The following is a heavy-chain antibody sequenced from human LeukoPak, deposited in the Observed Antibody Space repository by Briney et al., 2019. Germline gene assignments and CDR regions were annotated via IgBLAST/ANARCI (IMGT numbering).Heavy chain of an antibody. CDR1: GYTFTNYY. J-gene: IGHJ6*03. CDR3: ARAEWLRTLYYYYYYMDV. D-gene: IGHD5-12*01. Sequence: ASVKVSCKASGYTFTNYYMHWVRQATGQGLEWMGWMNPNSGNTGYAQKFQGRVTITRNTSISTAYMELSSLRSEDTAVYYCARAEWLRTLYYYYYYMDVWGKGTTVTVSS. CDR2: MNPNSGNT. V-gene: IGHV1-8*03.